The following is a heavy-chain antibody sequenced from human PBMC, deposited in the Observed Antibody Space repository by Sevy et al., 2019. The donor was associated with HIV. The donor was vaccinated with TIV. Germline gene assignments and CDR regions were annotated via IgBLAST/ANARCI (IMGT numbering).Heavy chain of an antibody. V-gene: IGHV3-30*04. D-gene: IGHD2-2*01. CDR1: GFTFSSYA. CDR2: ISYDGSNK. CDR3: ARDHCSSTSCYGYYYYGMDV. Sequence: GGSLRLSCAASGFTFSSYAMHWVRQAPGKGLEWVAVISYDGSNKYYAHSVKGRFTISRDNSKNTLYLQMNSLRAEDTAVYYCARDHCSSTSCYGYYYYGMDVWGQGTTVTVSS. J-gene: IGHJ6*02.